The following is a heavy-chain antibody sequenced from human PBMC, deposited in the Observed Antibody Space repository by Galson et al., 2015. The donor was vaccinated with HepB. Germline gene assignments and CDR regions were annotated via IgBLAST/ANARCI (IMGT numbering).Heavy chain of an antibody. J-gene: IGHJ3*02. D-gene: IGHD5-18*01. CDR1: GYTFTSYA. Sequence: SVKVSCKASGYTFTSYAMNWVRQAPGQGLEWMGWINTNTENPTYAQGFTGRFVFSLDTSVSTAYLQISSLKAEDTAVYYCARDVRDTAMGQDAFDIWGQGTMVTVSS. CDR3: ARDVRDTAMGQDAFDI. CDR2: INTNTENP. V-gene: IGHV7-4-1*02.